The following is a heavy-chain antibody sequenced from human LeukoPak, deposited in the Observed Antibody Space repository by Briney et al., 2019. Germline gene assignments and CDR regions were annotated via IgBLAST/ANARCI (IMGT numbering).Heavy chain of an antibody. CDR2: INPSGGST. V-gene: IGHV1-46*01. Sequence: ASVKVSCKASGYTFTSYYMHWVRQAPGQGLEWMGIINPSGGSTNYAQKLQGRVTMTTDTSTSTAYMELRSLRSDDTAVYYCARSLGSSGWYGDFDYWGQGTLVTVSS. D-gene: IGHD6-19*01. CDR3: ARSLGSSGWYGDFDY. CDR1: GYTFTSYY. J-gene: IGHJ4*02.